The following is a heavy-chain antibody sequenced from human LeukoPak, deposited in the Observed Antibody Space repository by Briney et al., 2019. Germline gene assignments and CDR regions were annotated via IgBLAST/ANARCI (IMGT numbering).Heavy chain of an antibody. CDR1: GFTFSSSW. J-gene: IGHJ4*02. CDR2: ISSGSNDI. Sequence: GGSLRLSCAASGFTFSSSWMHWVRQAPGKGLEWVSSISSGSNDIYYADSVKGRFTISRDNARNSLYLQMNSLRAEDTAVYYCARDQGPFDYWGQGTLVIVSS. CDR3: ARDQGPFDY. V-gene: IGHV3-21*01.